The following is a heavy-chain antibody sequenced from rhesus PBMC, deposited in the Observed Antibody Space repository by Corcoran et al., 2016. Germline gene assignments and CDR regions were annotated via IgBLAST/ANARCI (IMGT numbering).Heavy chain of an antibody. CDR2: IYWEDNK. Sequence: QVTLKESGPALVKPTQTLTLTCTFSGFSLSTSGMGVGWIRQPPGKALEWLASIYWEDNKYNSTSLKSRLTISKDTSKNQVVLTMTNMDPVDTATYYCARVRRRVYEDDYGYYYTKTFDYWGQGVLVTVSS. CDR1: GFSLSTSGMG. J-gene: IGHJ4*01. CDR3: ARVRRRVYEDDYGYYYTKTFDY. V-gene: IGHV2S1*01. D-gene: IGHD3-9*01.